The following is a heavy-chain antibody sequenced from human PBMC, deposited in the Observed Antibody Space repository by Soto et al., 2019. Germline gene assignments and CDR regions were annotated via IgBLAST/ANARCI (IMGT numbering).Heavy chain of an antibody. CDR1: GFTFSDNW. V-gene: IGHV3-7*05. D-gene: IGHD3-10*01. J-gene: IGHJ4*02. CDR3: ATSMGRGGNDY. Sequence: EVQLVESGGGLVQPGGSLRLSCAASGFTFSDNWMSWVRQAPGKGLECVANIKTDGSVKYYVDPVKGRFTISRDNAKNSLYLQMNSLRAEDTAVYYCATSMGRGGNDYWGQGTLVAVSS. CDR2: IKTDGSVK.